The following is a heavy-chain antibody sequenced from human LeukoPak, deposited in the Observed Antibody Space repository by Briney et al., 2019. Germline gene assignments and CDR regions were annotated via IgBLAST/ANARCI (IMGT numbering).Heavy chain of an antibody. CDR2: ISYDGTNK. Sequence: PRGSLRLSCAASGFTFSSYALHWVRQAPGKGLEWVALISYDGTNKYYADSVKGRFTISRDNSKNALYLQMNSLRAEDTAVYYCAREVMRWDDGRDAFDIWGQGTMVTVSS. CDR3: AREVMRWDDGRDAFDI. D-gene: IGHD1-26*01. J-gene: IGHJ3*02. CDR1: GFTFSSYA. V-gene: IGHV3-30-3*01.